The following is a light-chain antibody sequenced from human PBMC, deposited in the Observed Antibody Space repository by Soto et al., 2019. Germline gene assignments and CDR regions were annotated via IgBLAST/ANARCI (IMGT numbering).Light chain of an antibody. V-gene: IGKV3-20*01. CDR3: QQSGTSTLT. J-gene: IGKJ4*02. CDR2: GXS. CDR1: QXVSSSY. Sequence: EVVLTQSPSTLSLGPGASATLCCRASQXVSSSYLALHQQKPRQAPRXXXDGXSSSANGIPDRXSGSGSGTDFTRTISRREPAYCAGYYWQQSGTSTLTFGGGTKVDIK.